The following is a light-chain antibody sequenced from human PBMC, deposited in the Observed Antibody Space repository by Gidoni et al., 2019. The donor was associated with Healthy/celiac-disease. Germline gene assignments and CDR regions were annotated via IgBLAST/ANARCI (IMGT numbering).Light chain of an antibody. V-gene: IGLV3-19*01. Sequence: QKPGQAPVLVIYGKNNRPSGIPDRFSRSSSGNTASLTITGAQAEDEADSYCNSRDSSGNPLFVGGTKLTVL. CDR3: NSRDSSGNPL. CDR2: GKN. J-gene: IGLJ2*01.